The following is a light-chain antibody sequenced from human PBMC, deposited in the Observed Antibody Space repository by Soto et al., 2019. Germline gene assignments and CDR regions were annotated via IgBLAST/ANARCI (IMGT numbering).Light chain of an antibody. CDR1: QSISSW. V-gene: IGKV1-5*01. Sequence: DIQMTQSPSTLSASVGDRVTITCRASQSISSWLAWYQQIPGKAPKLLIYDASSLESGVPSRFSGSGSGTEFTLTISSLQPDDFATYYCQQYNSYSLFTFGPGTKVDIK. CDR3: QQYNSYSLFT. J-gene: IGKJ3*01. CDR2: DAS.